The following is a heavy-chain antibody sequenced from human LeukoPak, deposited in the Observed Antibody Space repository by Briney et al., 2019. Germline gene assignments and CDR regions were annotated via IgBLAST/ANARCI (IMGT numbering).Heavy chain of an antibody. Sequence: SETLTLTCTVSGASIASGDYYWSWIRQPPGKPLEWIGYISYSGSAFHKPSLKSRTNISFDTAKNHISLRLSSLTAADTAGFYCARDHGTSLYQYFDPWGQGIRVTVSS. CDR3: ARDHGTSLYQYFDP. D-gene: IGHD6-13*01. CDR2: ISYSGSA. J-gene: IGHJ4*02. V-gene: IGHV4-30-4*08. CDR1: GASIASGDYY.